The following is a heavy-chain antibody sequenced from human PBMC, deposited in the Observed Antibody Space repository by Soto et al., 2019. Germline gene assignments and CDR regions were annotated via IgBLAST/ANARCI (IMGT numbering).Heavy chain of an antibody. CDR3: ARYLPTHSSGWSEIDP. Sequence: ETLSLTCTVSGGSVSSGSYYWSWIRQPPGKGLEWLGYIYYSGSTNYNPSLKSRVTISVDTSKNQFSLKLSSVNAADTAVYYCARYLPTHSSGWSEIDPWGHGTLGT. CDR2: IYYSGST. CDR1: GGSVSSGSYY. D-gene: IGHD6-13*01. V-gene: IGHV4-61*01. J-gene: IGHJ5*02.